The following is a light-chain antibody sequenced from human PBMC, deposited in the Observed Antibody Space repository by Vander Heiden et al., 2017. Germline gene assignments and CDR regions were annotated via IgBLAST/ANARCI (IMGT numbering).Light chain of an antibody. CDR2: DAS. V-gene: IGKV3-11*01. Sequence: EIVLTQSPATLSLSPGESATLSCRASQSVSSFLAWYQQKPGQAPRLLIYDASNRATGTPARFSGSGSGTDFTLTISSLEPEDFAVYYCQQRSNWPLTFGGGTKVEIK. CDR3: QQRSNWPLT. CDR1: QSVSSF. J-gene: IGKJ4*01.